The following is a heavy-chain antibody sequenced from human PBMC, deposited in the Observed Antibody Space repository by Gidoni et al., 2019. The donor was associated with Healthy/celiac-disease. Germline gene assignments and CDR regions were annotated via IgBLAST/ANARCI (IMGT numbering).Heavy chain of an antibody. J-gene: IGHJ6*02. CDR2: MYSGGST. CDR3: ARAYCSGGSCYPFYGMDV. V-gene: IGHV3-53*02. CDR1: GFTVSSHY. D-gene: IGHD2-15*01. Sequence: EVQLVETVGGLIQPGGSLRLSCADSGFTVSSHYMSWVRQAPGKGLEWVSVMYSGGSTYYADSVKGRFNISRDNSKNTLYLKMNSLRAEDTAVYYCARAYCSGGSCYPFYGMDVWGQGTTVTVSS.